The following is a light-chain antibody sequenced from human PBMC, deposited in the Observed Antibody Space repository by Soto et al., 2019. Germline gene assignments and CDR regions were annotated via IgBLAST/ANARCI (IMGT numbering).Light chain of an antibody. CDR2: GNN. CDR3: AAWDDSLNGPV. CDR1: NSNIGTGYD. V-gene: IGLV1-40*01. J-gene: IGLJ3*02. Sequence: QPVLTQPPSVSGAPGQRVTISCTGSNSNIGTGYDVHWYQQLPGTAPKLLIYGNNKRPSGVPDRFSGSKSGTSASLAINGLQSEDEADYHCAAWDDSLNGPVFGGGTKLTV.